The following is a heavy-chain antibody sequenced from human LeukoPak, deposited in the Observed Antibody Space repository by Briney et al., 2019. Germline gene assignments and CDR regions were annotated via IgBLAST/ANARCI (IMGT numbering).Heavy chain of an antibody. CDR1: RFTFSSYS. D-gene: IGHD3-10*01. J-gene: IGHJ5*02. V-gene: IGHV3-48*02. CDR2: ISSSSSTI. CDR3: ARDHDYYGSGSYNWFDP. Sequence: GGSLRLSCAASRFTFSSYSMNWVRQAPGKGLEWVSYISSSSSTIYYADSVKGRFTISRDNAKNSLYLQMNSLRDEDTAVYYCARDHDYYGSGSYNWFDPWGQGTLVTVSS.